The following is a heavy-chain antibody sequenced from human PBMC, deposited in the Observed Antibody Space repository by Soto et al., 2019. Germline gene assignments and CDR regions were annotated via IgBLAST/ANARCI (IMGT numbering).Heavy chain of an antibody. D-gene: IGHD2-2*03. CDR3: ARDPLDIVVVPAAIFGMDV. CDR2: INAGNGNT. Sequence: GASVKVSCKASGYTFTSYAMHWVRQAPGQRLEWMGWINAGNGNTKYSQKFQGRVTITRDTSASTAYMELSSLRSEDTAVYYCARDPLDIVVVPAAIFGMDVWGQGTTVTVSS. J-gene: IGHJ6*02. V-gene: IGHV1-3*01. CDR1: GYTFTSYA.